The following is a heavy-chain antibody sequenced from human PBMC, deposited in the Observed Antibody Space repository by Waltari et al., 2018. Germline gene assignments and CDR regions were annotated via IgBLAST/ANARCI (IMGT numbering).Heavy chain of an antibody. Sequence: EVQLVESGGGLVQPGGYLRISCAASGFTFRASWLHWFRQTPEKGLVWVSRMSYDGSTTTYADSVKGRFTMSRDNAKNTLYLQMNSLRAEDTAVYYCARWRFCSGNSCFRDALDTWGQGTMVTVSS. CDR2: MSYDGSTT. CDR1: GFTFRASW. V-gene: IGHV3-74*03. D-gene: IGHD2-8*02. J-gene: IGHJ3*02. CDR3: ARWRFCSGNSCFRDALDT.